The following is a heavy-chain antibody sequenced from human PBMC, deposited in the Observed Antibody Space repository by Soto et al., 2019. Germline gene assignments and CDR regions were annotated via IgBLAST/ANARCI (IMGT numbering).Heavy chain of an antibody. V-gene: IGHV1-69*12. Sequence: QVQLVQSGAEVKKPGSSVKVSCKASGGTFSSFAINWVRQAPGQGLEWMGGIIPIFGAADYAQKFQGRVTITADESTSTAYMELSSLRSEDTAVYYCASPILPTRGYSYGMDVWGQGTTVTVSS. CDR1: GGTFSSFA. J-gene: IGHJ6*02. D-gene: IGHD2-21*01. CDR2: IIPIFGAA. CDR3: ASPILPTRGYSYGMDV.